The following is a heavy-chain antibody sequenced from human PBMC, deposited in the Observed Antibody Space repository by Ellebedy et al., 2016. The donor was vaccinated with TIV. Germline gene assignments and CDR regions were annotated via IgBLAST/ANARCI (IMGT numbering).Heavy chain of an antibody. Sequence: GESPKISCGASGFTFSSYEMNWVRQAPGKGLEWVSYISSSSSYIYYADSVKGRFTISRDNAKNSLYLQMNSLRAEDTAVYYCARGAQLLTTEETNFDYWGQGTLVTVSS. CDR1: GFTFSSYE. CDR3: ARGAQLLTTEETNFDY. D-gene: IGHD4-23*01. V-gene: IGHV3-21*05. CDR2: ISSSSSYI. J-gene: IGHJ4*02.